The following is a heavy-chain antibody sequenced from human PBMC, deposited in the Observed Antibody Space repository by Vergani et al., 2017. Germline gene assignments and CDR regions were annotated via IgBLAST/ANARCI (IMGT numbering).Heavy chain of an antibody. J-gene: IGHJ2*01. CDR1: GFTFSSYA. D-gene: IGHD7-27*01. CDR3: AEDRGWGSWYFDL. V-gene: IGHV3-23*01. Sequence: EVQLLESGGGLVQPGGSLRLSCAASGFTFSSYAMSWVRQAPGKGLEWVSAISGSGGSTYYADSVKGRFTISRDNSKNTLYLQMNSLRAEDTAVYYCAEDRGWGSWYFDLWGQGTLVTVSS. CDR2: ISGSGGST.